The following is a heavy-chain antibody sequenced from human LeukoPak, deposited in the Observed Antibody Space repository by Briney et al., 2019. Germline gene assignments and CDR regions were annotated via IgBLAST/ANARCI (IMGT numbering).Heavy chain of an antibody. CDR3: ARSPAFYDGAVVKYYFDY. Sequence: GESLRLSCAVSGFTVYTNSMSWVRQVAGKGLGWVSVIYSGCTTHYADYVKGRFTISRDNSKNTLYLEMNSLRAEDSAVYFCARSPAFYDGAVVKYYFDYWGQGTLVTVSS. CDR1: GFTVYTNS. V-gene: IGHV3-53*01. CDR2: IYSGCTT. D-gene: IGHD6-19*01. J-gene: IGHJ4*02.